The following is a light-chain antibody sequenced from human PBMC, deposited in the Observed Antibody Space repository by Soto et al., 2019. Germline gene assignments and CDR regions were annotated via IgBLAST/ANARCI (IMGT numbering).Light chain of an antibody. Sequence: DIQMTQSPSSLSASVGDRVTITCRASQSISSYLNWYQQKPGKAPKLLIYAASSLQSGVPSRFSGRCSRTDFTLTISSLQPEDFATYYCQQSDSTPLTFGQGTKVDIK. CDR2: AAS. V-gene: IGKV1-39*01. J-gene: IGKJ1*01. CDR3: QQSDSTPLT. CDR1: QSISSY.